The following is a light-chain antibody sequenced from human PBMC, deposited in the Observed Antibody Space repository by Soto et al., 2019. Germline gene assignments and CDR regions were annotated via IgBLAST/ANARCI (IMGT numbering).Light chain of an antibody. J-gene: IGKJ1*01. CDR2: GAS. CDR3: QQYNNWPPRT. CDR1: QSVSSN. Sequence: EIVMTQSPATLSVSPGERATLSCRASQSVSSNLAWYQQKPGQAPRLLIYGASTRATGIPARFSGSGSGTEFTLTISSLQSEDFAVYYCQQYNNWPPRTLGQGTK. V-gene: IGKV3-15*01.